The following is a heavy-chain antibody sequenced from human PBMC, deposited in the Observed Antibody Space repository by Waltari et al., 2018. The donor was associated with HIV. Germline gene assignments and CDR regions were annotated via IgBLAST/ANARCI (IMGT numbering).Heavy chain of an antibody. Sequence: QLQLQESGPGPGRPSATLSLTCTVSGGPIISSNYYWGWIRQPPGKGLEWSGSIYYTGRTYHNPSRKSRVTISVDKSKNQCSLERSSGTAADTAVYYCARHKGTGSGWQTHFDYGGKGTLVTVSS. CDR3: ARHKGTGSGWQTHFDY. D-gene: IGHD6-19*01. CDR2: IYYTGRT. V-gene: IGHV4-39*01. J-gene: IGHJ4*02. CDR1: GGPIISSNYY.